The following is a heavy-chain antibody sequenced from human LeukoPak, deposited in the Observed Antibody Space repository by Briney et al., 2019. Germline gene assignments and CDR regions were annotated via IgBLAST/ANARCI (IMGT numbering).Heavy chain of an antibody. J-gene: IGHJ4*02. D-gene: IGHD6-13*01. CDR2: INPNSGGT. CDR3: ARDWGGSRYLDY. V-gene: IGHV1-2*02. CDR1: GYTFTGYY. Sequence: ASVKVSCKASGYTFTGYYMHWVRQAPGQGLEWMGWINPNSGGTNYAQKFQGRVTMTRDTSISTAYMELSRLRSDGTAVYYCARDWGGSRYLDYWGQGTLVTVSS.